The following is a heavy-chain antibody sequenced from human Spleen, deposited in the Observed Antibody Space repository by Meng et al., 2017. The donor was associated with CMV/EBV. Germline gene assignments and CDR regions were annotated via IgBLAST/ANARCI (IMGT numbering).Heavy chain of an antibody. CDR3: ARGGWVGATFPDY. D-gene: IGHD1-26*01. CDR1: GGSFSGYY. CDR2: INHSGST. Sequence: QVKLQEGGAGLLTPSETLSLTCAVYGGSFSGYYWSWIRQPPGKGLEWIGEINHSGSTNYNPSLKSRVTISVDTSKNQFSLKLSSVTAADTAVYYCARGGWVGATFPDYWGQGTLVTVSS. J-gene: IGHJ4*02. V-gene: IGHV4-34*01.